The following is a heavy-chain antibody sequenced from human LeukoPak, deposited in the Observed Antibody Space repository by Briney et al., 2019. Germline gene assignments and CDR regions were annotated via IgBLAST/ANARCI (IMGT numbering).Heavy chain of an antibody. CDR2: IYSGGST. D-gene: IGHD3-16*01. Sequence: GGSLRLSCAATGITVSSNYMNWVRQAPGKELEWVSVIYSGGSTYYGNSVKGRFTISRDNSKNTLYLQMNSLRAEDTAVYYCARVDFGGTYAMDVWGQGTTVTVSS. V-gene: IGHV3-53*01. CDR3: ARVDFGGTYAMDV. CDR1: GITVSSNY. J-gene: IGHJ6*02.